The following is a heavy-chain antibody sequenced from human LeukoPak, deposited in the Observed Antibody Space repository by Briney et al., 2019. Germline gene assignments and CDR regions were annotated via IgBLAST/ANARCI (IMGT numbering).Heavy chain of an antibody. CDR3: ADLGTNEEYCSSTSCYGGY. CDR1: GFTFSSYA. D-gene: IGHD2-2*01. V-gene: IGHV3-23*01. Sequence: GGSLRLSCAASGFTFSSYAMSWVRQAPGKGLEWVSAISGSGGSTYYADSVKGRFTISRDNSKNTLYLQMNSLRAEDTAVYYCADLGTNEEYCSSTSCYGGYWGQGTLVTVSS. J-gene: IGHJ4*02. CDR2: ISGSGGST.